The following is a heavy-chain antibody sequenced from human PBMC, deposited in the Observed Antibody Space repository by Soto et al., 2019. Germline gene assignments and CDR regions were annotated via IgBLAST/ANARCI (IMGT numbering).Heavy chain of an antibody. V-gene: IGHV3-9*01. CDR2: ITWHSGSI. D-gene: IGHD6-19*01. CDR1: GFTFDDYA. Sequence: LRLSCAASGFTFDDYAMHWVRQAPGKGLEWVSGITWHSGSIAYADSVKGRFTISRDNAKNSLYVQMNSLRVEDTALYYCVKEASSSAWSGDRKYYLDYGGQGTLVTVSS. CDR3: VKEASSSAWSGDRKYYLDY. J-gene: IGHJ4*02.